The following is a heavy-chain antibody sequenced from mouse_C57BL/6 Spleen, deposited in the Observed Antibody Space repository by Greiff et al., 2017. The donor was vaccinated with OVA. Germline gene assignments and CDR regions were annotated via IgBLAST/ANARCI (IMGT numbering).Heavy chain of an antibody. J-gene: IGHJ3*01. CDR1: GYTFTEYS. CDR2: FFPGSGSI. V-gene: IGHV1-62-2*01. Sequence: QVQLQQSGAELVKPGASVKLACKASGYTFTEYSIHRVKQGFGQGLEWIGWFFPGSGSIKYNEKFKDNATLTADKSSSTVYMELSRLTSEDSAVYFCARHEERGTAQATDWFAYWGQGTLVTVSA. D-gene: IGHD3-2*02. CDR3: ARHEERGTAQATDWFAY.